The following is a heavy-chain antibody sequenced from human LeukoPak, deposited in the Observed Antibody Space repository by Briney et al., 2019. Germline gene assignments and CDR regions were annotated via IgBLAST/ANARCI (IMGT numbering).Heavy chain of an antibody. V-gene: IGHV3-48*03. CDR2: IALSGSTI. J-gene: IGHJ4*02. CDR1: GFTFTSYE. CDR3: ARATSFDY. Sequence: GGSLRLSCAASGFTFTSYEMNWVRQAPGKGLEWVSYIALSGSTIYYADSVKGRFTIARDNAKDSLYLQMNILRAEDTAVYYCARATSFDYWGQGTLVTVSS.